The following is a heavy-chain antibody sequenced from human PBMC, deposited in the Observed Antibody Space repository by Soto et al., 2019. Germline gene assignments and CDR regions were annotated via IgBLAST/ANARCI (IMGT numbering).Heavy chain of an antibody. CDR2: INAGNGNT. CDR1: GYTVTSYA. D-gene: IGHD6-13*01. CDR3: ARDAGGYSSSWYNPNFDY. Sequence: ASVKVSCKASGYTVTSYAMHWVRQAPGQRLEWMGWINAGNGNTKYSQKFQGRVTITRDTSASTAYMELSSLRSEDTAVYYCARDAGGYSSSWYNPNFDYWGQGTLVTVSS. V-gene: IGHV1-3*01. J-gene: IGHJ4*02.